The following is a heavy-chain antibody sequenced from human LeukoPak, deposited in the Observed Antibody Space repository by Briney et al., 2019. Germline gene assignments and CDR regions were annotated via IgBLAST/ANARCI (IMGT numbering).Heavy chain of an antibody. V-gene: IGHV3-21*01. J-gene: IGHJ4*02. CDR2: ISSSSSYI. D-gene: IGHD6-13*01. Sequence: GGSLRLSCAASGFTFSSYAMSWVRQAPGKGLEWVSSISSSSSYIYYADSVKGRFTISRDNAKNSLYLQMNSLRAEDTAVYYCARGSPGSSSFPGYWGQGTLVTVSS. CDR3: ARGSPGSSSFPGY. CDR1: GFTFSSYA.